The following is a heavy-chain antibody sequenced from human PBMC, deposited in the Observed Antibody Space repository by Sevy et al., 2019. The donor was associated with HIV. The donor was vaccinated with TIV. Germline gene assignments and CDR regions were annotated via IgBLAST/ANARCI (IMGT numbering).Heavy chain of an antibody. CDR2: IYYSGST. CDR3: ARLTGEKYYYDSSGYPGAFDI. D-gene: IGHD3-22*01. V-gene: IGHV4-39*01. Sequence: SETLSLTCTVSGGSISSSSYYWGWIRQPPGKGLAWIGSIYYSGSTYYNPSLQSRVTISVDTSKNQFSLKLSSVTAADTAVYYCARLTGEKYYYDSSGYPGAFDIWGQGTMVTVSS. CDR1: GGSISSSSYY. J-gene: IGHJ3*02.